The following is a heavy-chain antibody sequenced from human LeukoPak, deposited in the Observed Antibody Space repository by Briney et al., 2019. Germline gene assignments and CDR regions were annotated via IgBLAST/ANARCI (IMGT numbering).Heavy chain of an antibody. CDR2: INHSGST. J-gene: IGHJ6*04. V-gene: IGHV4-34*01. Sequence: SETLSPTCAVYGGSFSGYYWSWIRQPPGKGLEWIGEINHSGSTNYNPSLKSRVTISVDTSKNQFSLKLSSVTAADTAVYYCARVDVTMVRGVADYYYYYGMDVWGKGTTVTVSS. CDR3: ARVDVTMVRGVADYYYYYGMDV. CDR1: GGSFSGYY. D-gene: IGHD3-10*01.